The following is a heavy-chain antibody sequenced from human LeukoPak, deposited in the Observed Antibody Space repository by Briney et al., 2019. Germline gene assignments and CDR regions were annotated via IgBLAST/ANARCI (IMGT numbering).Heavy chain of an antibody. CDR3: ARDPPYYGMDV. CDR1: GGSISSHY. J-gene: IGHJ6*02. V-gene: IGHV4-4*07. Sequence: PSETLSLTCTVSGGSISSHYWSWIRQPAGKGLEWIGRIYTSGSTNYNPSLKSRVTMSVDTSKNQFSLRLSSVTAADTAVYYCARDPPYYGMDVWGQGTTVTVSS. CDR2: IYTSGST.